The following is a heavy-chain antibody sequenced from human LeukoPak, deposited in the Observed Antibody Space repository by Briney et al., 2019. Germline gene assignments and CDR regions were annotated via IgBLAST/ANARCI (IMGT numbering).Heavy chain of an antibody. CDR2: TYYRFTWFT. Sequence: SQTLSLTCAISGDSLSRTTVAWNWIRQSPSRGLEWLGRTYYRFTWFTYYADSVEGRININPDTSNNQFSLQLNSVTPEDTAVYYCARQDTTWLDYFDSWGQGTLVTVSS. CDR1: GDSLSRTTVA. D-gene: IGHD1-1*01. V-gene: IGHV6-1*01. CDR3: ARQDTTWLDYFDS. J-gene: IGHJ4*02.